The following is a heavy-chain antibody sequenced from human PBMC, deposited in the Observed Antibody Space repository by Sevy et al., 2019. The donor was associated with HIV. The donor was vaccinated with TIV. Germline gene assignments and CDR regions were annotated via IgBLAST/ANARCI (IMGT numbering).Heavy chain of an antibody. CDR1: GFTFSSYA. D-gene: IGHD6-13*01. CDR3: SKDRRFCYSSSCSPGPDYFDY. Sequence: GGSLRLSCAASGFTFSSYAMSWVRQAPGKGLEWVSAISGSGGSTYYADSVKGRFTISRDNSKNTEYLQMNSLRAEDTAVYYCSKDRRFCYSSSCSPGPDYFDYWGQGTLVTVSS. CDR2: ISGSGGST. J-gene: IGHJ4*02. V-gene: IGHV3-23*01.